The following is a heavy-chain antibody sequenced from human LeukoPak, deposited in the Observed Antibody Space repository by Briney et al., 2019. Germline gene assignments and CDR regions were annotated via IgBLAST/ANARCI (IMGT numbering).Heavy chain of an antibody. D-gene: IGHD3-22*01. CDR1: GRSITSRNYY. V-gene: IGHV4-39*01. CDR3: ARLDYYDSSGLIDY. CDR2: IYDSGST. Sequence: PSETLSLTCTVSGRSITSRNYYWGWTRQPPGKGLEWFGTIYDSGSTYYNPSLKSRVTISVDTSKNQFPMKLNSVTAADTAVYYCARLDYYDSSGLIDYWGQGTLVIVSS. J-gene: IGHJ4*02.